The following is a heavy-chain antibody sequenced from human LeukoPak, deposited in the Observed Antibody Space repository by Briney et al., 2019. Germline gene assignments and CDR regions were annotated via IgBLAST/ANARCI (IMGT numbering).Heavy chain of an antibody. V-gene: IGHV4-34*01. CDR1: GGSFSGYY. CDR3: ATPGWGTDYWFDP. Sequence: SETLSLTCAVYGGSFSGYYWSWIRQPPGKGLEWIGEINHSGSTNSNPSLKSQVTISVDTSKNQFSLKLSSVTAADTAVYYCATPGWGTDYWFDPWGQGTLVTVSS. D-gene: IGHD3-16*01. J-gene: IGHJ5*02. CDR2: INHSGST.